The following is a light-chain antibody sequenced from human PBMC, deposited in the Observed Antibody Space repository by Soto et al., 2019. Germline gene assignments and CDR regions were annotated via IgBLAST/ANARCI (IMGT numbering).Light chain of an antibody. Sequence: QSALTQPASVSGSPGQSITISCTGTSSDVGGYNYVSWYQQHPGKAPKLMIYDVSNRPSGVSNRFSGSKSGNTASLTISGPEAEDEADYYCSSYTSSRTLFGGGTKLTVL. J-gene: IGLJ2*01. CDR2: DVS. V-gene: IGLV2-14*01. CDR3: SSYTSSRTL. CDR1: SSDVGGYNY.